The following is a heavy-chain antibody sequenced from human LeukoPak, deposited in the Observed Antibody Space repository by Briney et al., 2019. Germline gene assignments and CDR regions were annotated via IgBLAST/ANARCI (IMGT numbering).Heavy chain of an antibody. CDR3: ARRGIAARLRAFDI. CDR1: GGSISTYQ. J-gene: IGHJ3*02. V-gene: IGHV4-59*08. D-gene: IGHD6-6*01. CDR2: IYHSGGT. Sequence: SETLSLTCAVSGGSISTYQWSWIRQPPGRGLEWIGFIYHSGGTNYNPSLKSRVTISVDTSKNQFSLKLSSVTAADTAVYYCARRGIAARLRAFDIWGQGTMVTVSS.